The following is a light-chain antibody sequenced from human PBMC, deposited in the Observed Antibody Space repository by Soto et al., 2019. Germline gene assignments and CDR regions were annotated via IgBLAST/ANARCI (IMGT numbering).Light chain of an antibody. J-gene: IGLJ2*01. CDR1: SSDVGGYNY. CDR2: DVS. V-gene: IGLV2-14*01. CDR3: SSYTSSSTSDVV. Sequence: QSALTQPASVSGSPGQSITISCTGTSSDVGGYNYVSWYQQHPVKAPKLMIYDVSNRPSGVSNRFSGSKSGNTASLTISGLQAEDEADYYCSSYTSSSTSDVVFGEGTKLTVL.